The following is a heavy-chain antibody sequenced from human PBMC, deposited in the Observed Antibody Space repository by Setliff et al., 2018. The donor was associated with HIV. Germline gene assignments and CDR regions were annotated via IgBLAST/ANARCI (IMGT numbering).Heavy chain of an antibody. D-gene: IGHD2-2*01. Sequence: SETLSLTCTVSSGSINGDYWSWIRQSPGKGLEWIGYIYSGGSSNYNPSLKSRVTISLDTSKNHFSLQLTSLTAADTAVYYCARGGPSSKYFDLWGRGTLVTVS. J-gene: IGHJ2*01. V-gene: IGHV4-59*01. CDR2: IYSGGSS. CDR1: SGSINGDY. CDR3: ARGGPSSKYFDL.